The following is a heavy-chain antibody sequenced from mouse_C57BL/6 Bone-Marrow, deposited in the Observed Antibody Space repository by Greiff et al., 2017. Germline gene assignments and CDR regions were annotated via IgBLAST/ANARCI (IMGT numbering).Heavy chain of an antibody. V-gene: IGHV1-82*01. D-gene: IGHD1-1*01. Sequence: VQLQESGPELVKPGASVKISCKASGYAFSSSWMNWVKQRPGKGLEWIGRIYPGDGDTNYNGKFKGKATLTADKSSSTAYMQLSSLTSEDSAVYFCARLLLVWGTGTTVTVSS. CDR3: ARLLLV. J-gene: IGHJ1*03. CDR2: IYPGDGDT. CDR1: GYAFSSSW.